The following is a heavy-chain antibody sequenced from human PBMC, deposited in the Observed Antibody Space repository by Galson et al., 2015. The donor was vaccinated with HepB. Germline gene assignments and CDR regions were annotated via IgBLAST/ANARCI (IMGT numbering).Heavy chain of an antibody. CDR3: ARIVGRIGAPGNYFDY. CDR2: ISSSGDST. V-gene: IGHV3-23*01. D-gene: IGHD6-13*01. J-gene: IGHJ4*02. Sequence: SLRLSCAASGFTFGSYAMSWVRQAPGKGLEWVSVISSSGDSTYYADSVKGRFTMSRDNSKNTVYLQMNSPRADDTAVYYCARIVGRIGAPGNYFDYWGQGALVTVSS. CDR1: GFTFGSYA.